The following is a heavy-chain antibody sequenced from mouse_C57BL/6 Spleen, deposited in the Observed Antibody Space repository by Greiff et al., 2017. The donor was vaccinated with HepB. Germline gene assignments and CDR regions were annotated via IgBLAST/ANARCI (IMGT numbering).Heavy chain of an antibody. CDR3: ARRGLRSLFDY. CDR1: GYAFSSYW. D-gene: IGHD1-1*01. CDR2: IYPGDGDT. V-gene: IGHV1-80*01. J-gene: IGHJ2*01. Sequence: VQLQESGAELVKPGASVKISCKASGYAFSSYWMNWVKQRPGKGLEWIGQIYPGDGDTNYNGKFKGKATLTADKSSSTAYMQLSSLTSEDSAVYFCARRGLRSLFDYWGQGTTLTVSS.